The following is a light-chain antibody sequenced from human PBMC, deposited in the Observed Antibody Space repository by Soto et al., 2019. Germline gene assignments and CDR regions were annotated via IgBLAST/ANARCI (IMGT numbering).Light chain of an antibody. Sequence: EIVLTQSPGTLSLSPGERATLSCRASQSVSSSYLAWYQQNPGQAPRLLIYGASSRATGIPDRFSGSGSGTDFTLTISRLEPEDFAVYYCQQDGSSGTFGQGTKVEIK. V-gene: IGKV3-20*01. CDR3: QQDGSSGT. J-gene: IGKJ1*01. CDR1: QSVSSSY. CDR2: GAS.